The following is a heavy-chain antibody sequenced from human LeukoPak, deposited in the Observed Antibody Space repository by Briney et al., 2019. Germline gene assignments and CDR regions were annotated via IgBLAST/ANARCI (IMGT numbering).Heavy chain of an antibody. J-gene: IGHJ4*02. D-gene: IGHD6-19*01. CDR1: GITFSSYA. CDR2: ISASGHIS. CDR3: AKDFLVKSGWYEVYDY. Sequence: PGGSLRLSCAASGITFSSYAISWVRQAPGKGLEWVSIISASGHISNYAESVKGRFTISRDNSKNTLYLQMNGLRAEDTAVYYCAKDFLVKSGWYEVYDYWGQGTLVTVSS. V-gene: IGHV3-23*01.